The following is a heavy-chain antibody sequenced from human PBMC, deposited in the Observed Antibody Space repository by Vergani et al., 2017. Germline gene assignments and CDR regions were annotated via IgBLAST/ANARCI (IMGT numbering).Heavy chain of an antibody. Sequence: QLQLQESGPGLVKPSATLSLTCSVSGASIRSSNYYCGWIRQPPGKGLEWIASIYYSGSTYYNPFLKSRVTISVDTSKNQFSLKLSSVTAADTAVYYCARRTTMVRGVLEIARYYFDYWGQGTLVTVSS. D-gene: IGHD3-10*01. CDR3: ARRTTMVRGVLEIARYYFDY. CDR2: IYYSGST. V-gene: IGHV4-39*01. J-gene: IGHJ4*02. CDR1: GASIRSSNYY.